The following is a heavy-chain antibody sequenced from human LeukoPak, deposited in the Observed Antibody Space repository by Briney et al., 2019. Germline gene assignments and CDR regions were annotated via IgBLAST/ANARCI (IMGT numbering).Heavy chain of an antibody. J-gene: IGHJ4*02. CDR3: AKDSMADY. Sequence: GGSLRLSCAASGFTFSSHSMSWVRQAPGKGLEWVANIKKDGSEKYYVDSVKGRFTISRDNAKTSLYLQMNSLRAEDTAVYYCAKDSMADYWGQGTLVTVSS. CDR2: IKKDGSEK. D-gene: IGHD6-6*01. CDR1: GFTFSSHS. V-gene: IGHV3-7*01.